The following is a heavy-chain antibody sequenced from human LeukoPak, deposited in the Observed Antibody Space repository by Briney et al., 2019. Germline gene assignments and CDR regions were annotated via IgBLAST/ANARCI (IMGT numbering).Heavy chain of an antibody. V-gene: IGHV3-30*02. J-gene: IGHJ4*02. CDR3: AKGLVAAEGDYYFDY. CDR2: IRYDGSNK. Sequence: PGRSLRLSCAASGFTFSSYGMHWVRQAPGKGLEWVAFIRYDGSNKYYADSVKGRFTISRDNSKNTLYLQMNSLRAEDTAVYYCAKGLVAAEGDYYFDYWGQGTLVTVSS. D-gene: IGHD2-15*01. CDR1: GFTFSSYG.